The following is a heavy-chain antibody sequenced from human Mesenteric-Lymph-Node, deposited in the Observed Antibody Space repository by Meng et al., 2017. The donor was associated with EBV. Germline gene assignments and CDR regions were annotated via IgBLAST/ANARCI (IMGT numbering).Heavy chain of an antibody. J-gene: IGHJ4*02. CDR2: IFHTGST. V-gene: IGHV4-61*01. D-gene: IGHD3-10*01. CDR3: ARGIRARYASMSSGGFYFDY. CDR1: GGSGNRGTYY. Sequence: VQLAESGPGLVTPSEALSLTWSVSGGSGNRGTYYWSWIRQPPGKGLEWIGYIFHTGSTDYNSSLKSRVTISVDTPKNQFSLKLTSVTTADAAVYYCARGIRARYASMSSGGFYFDYWGQGTLVTVSS.